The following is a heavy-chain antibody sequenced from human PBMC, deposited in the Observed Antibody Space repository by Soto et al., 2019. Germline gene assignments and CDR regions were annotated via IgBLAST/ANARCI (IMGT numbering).Heavy chain of an antibody. J-gene: IGHJ4*02. V-gene: IGHV1-69*13. Sequence: ASVKVSCKASGGTFSSYAISWVRQAPGQGLEWMGGIISIFGTANYAQKFQGRVPITADESTSTAYMELSSLRSEDTAVYYCARDQGWSYIYGSGSYSFDYWGQGTLVTVSS. CDR1: GGTFSSYA. CDR3: ARDQGWSYIYGSGSYSFDY. D-gene: IGHD3-10*01. CDR2: IISIFGTA.